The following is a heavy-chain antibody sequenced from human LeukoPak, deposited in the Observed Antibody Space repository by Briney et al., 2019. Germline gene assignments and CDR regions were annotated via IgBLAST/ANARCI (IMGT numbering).Heavy chain of an antibody. Sequence: GGSLRLSCAASGFTFDDYAMHWVRQAPGKGLEWVSGISWNSGSIGYADSVRGRFTISRDNAKNSLYPQMNSLRSEDTAVYYCARGFCSSTSCYGGYWGQGTLVTVSS. CDR1: GFTFDDYA. J-gene: IGHJ4*02. CDR3: ARGFCSSTSCYGGY. V-gene: IGHV3-9*01. D-gene: IGHD2-2*01. CDR2: ISWNSGSI.